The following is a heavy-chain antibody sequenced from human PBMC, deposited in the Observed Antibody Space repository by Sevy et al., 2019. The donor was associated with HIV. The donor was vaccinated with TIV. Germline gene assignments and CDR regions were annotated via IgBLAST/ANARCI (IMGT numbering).Heavy chain of an antibody. V-gene: IGHV1-46*01. J-gene: IGHJ4*02. Sequence: ASVKVSCRTSTYSSTIYYMQWVRQAPGQGPEWMGLINPSGGGTSYTQKFQDRVTMTWDTSTGTVYMDLSSLRSEDTAVYYCAVSQFCGGDCYYFDRWGQGTLVTVSS. D-gene: IGHD2-21*02. CDR2: INPSGGGT. CDR3: AVSQFCGGDCYYFDR. CDR1: TYSSTIYY.